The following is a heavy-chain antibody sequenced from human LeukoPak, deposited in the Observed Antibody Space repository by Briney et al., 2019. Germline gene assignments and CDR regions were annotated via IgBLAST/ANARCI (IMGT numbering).Heavy chain of an antibody. D-gene: IGHD2-21*02. Sequence: PGESLKISCKGSGYSFTSYWIGWVRQMPGKGLEWMGIIYPGDSDTRYSPSFQGQVTISADKSISTAYLQWSSLKASDTAMYYCARQYCGGDRYSYNWFDPWGQGTLVTVSS. V-gene: IGHV5-51*01. CDR2: IYPGDSDT. CDR3: ARQYCGGDRYSYNWFDP. J-gene: IGHJ5*02. CDR1: GYSFTSYW.